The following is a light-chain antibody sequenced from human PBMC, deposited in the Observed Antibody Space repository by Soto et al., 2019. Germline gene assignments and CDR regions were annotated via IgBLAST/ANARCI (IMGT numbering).Light chain of an antibody. CDR3: QQYRNWPPWT. Sequence: EIVMTQSPATLSVSPGERATLSCRASHSVTTNLAWYQQRPGQAPRLLIYGASTRASGIPARFSGSGSGTEFTLSISSLQSEDFAVYYCQQYRNWPPWTFGQGTQVEIK. CDR1: HSVTTN. J-gene: IGKJ1*01. V-gene: IGKV3-15*01. CDR2: GAS.